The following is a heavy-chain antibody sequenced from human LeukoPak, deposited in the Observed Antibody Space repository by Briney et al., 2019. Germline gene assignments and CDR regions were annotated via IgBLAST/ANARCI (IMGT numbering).Heavy chain of an antibody. J-gene: IGHJ4*02. CDR1: GFTFSSYA. Sequence: GGSLRLSCAASGFTFSSYAMHWVRQAPGKGLEWVAFIHYDGSNKYYADSVKGRFTISRDNSKNTLYLQMNSLRAEDTAVYYCARDLGDGIAVAGTLSYWGQGTLVTVSS. V-gene: IGHV3-30*02. D-gene: IGHD6-19*01. CDR2: IHYDGSNK. CDR3: ARDLGDGIAVAGTLSY.